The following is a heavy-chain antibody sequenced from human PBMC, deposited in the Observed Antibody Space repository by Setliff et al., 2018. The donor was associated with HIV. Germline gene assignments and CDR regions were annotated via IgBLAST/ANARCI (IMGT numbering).Heavy chain of an antibody. D-gene: IGHD6-13*01. CDR3: ARDPGYKSTWYGVFDI. CDR1: GYTFSDYY. V-gene: IGHV1-2*02. J-gene: IGHJ3*02. Sequence: ASVKVSCKASGYTFSDYYMHWVRQAPGQGLEWMGWINPNSGGTNYAQKFQGRVNMTRDTSISTTYMGLSRLRSDDTAVYYCARDPGYKSTWYGVFDIWGQGTMVTVS. CDR2: INPNSGGT.